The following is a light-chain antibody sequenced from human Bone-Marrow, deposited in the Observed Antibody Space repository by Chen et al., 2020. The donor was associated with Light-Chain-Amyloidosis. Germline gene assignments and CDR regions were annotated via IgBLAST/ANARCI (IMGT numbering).Light chain of an antibody. V-gene: IGLV3-21*02. Sequence: SYVLTQPSSVSVAPGQTATIACGGNNIGSTSVHWYQQTPGQAPLLVVYDDSDRPSGIPGRLAGSNSGNTATLTISRVEAGDEADYYCQVWERSRDRPVFGGGTKLTVL. CDR2: DDS. CDR3: QVWERSRDRPV. J-gene: IGLJ3*02. CDR1: NIGSTS.